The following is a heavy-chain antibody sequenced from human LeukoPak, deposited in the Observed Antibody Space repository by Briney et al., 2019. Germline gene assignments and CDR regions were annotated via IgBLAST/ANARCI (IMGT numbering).Heavy chain of an antibody. D-gene: IGHD5-24*01. CDR1: GGSFSGYY. Sequence: SETLSLTCAVYGGSFSGYYWSWIRQPPRKGLEWIGEINHSGSTNYNPSLKSRVTISVDTSKNQFSLKLSSVTAADTAVYYCARDRLRDGYNYIDYWGQGTLVTVSS. J-gene: IGHJ4*02. V-gene: IGHV4-34*01. CDR2: INHSGST. CDR3: ARDRLRDGYNYIDY.